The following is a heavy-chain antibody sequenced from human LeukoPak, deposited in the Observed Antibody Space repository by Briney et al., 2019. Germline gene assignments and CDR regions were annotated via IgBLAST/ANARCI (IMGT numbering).Heavy chain of an antibody. V-gene: IGHV3-7*03. Sequence: GGSLRLSCAGSGFTFSTYWMTWVRQAPGKGLEWVANINQDGGEKYYVDSVKGRFTISRDNAKNSLYLQMNSLRVEDTAVYYCARDHNYGSDYWGQGTLVTVSS. CDR1: GFTFSTYW. CDR3: ARDHNYGSDY. J-gene: IGHJ4*02. D-gene: IGHD5-18*01. CDR2: INQDGGEK.